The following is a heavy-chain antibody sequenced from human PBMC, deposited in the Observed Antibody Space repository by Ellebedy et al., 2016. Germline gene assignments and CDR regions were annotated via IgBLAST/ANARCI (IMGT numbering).Heavy chain of an antibody. Sequence: ASVKVSCKASGGTFGSYAISWVRQAPGQGLEWMGRIIPILGIANYAQKFQGRVTITADKFTSTAYMELSSLRSGDTAVYYCATEKYSYGFGPNWFDPWGQGTLVTVSS. CDR1: GGTFGSYA. V-gene: IGHV1-69*04. CDR2: IIPILGIA. D-gene: IGHD5-18*01. J-gene: IGHJ5*02. CDR3: ATEKYSYGFGPNWFDP.